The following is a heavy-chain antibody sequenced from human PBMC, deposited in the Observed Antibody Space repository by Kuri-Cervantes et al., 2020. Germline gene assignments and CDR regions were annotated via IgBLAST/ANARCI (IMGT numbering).Heavy chain of an antibody. V-gene: IGHV4-61*01. Sequence: SETLSLTCTVSGGSVSSGSYYWSWIRQPPGKGLEWIGYIYYSGSTNYNPSLKSRVTISVDTSKNQFSLKLSSVTAADTAVYYCARVAYSYYYDSSGYLPFDYWGQGTLVTVSS. CDR2: IYYSGST. CDR3: ARVAYSYYYDSSGYLPFDY. CDR1: GGSVSSGSYY. J-gene: IGHJ4*02. D-gene: IGHD3-22*01.